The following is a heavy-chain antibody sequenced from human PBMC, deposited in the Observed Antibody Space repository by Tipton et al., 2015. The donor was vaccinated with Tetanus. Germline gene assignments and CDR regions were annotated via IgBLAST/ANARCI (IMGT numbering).Heavy chain of an antibody. CDR1: GGSFSGYY. Sequence: GLVKPSETLSLTCAVYGGSFSGYYWSWIRQPPGKGLEWIGEINHSGSTNYNPSLKSRVTISVDTSKNQFSLKLSSVTAADTAVYYCARWFGEVSEDVWGQGTTVTVSS. V-gene: IGHV4-34*01. CDR3: ARWFGEVSEDV. D-gene: IGHD3-10*01. J-gene: IGHJ6*02. CDR2: INHSGST.